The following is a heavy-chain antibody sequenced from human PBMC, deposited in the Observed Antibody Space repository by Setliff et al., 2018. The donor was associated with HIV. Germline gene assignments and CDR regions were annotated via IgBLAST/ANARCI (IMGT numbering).Heavy chain of an antibody. Sequence: SETLSLTCTVSGGSISSGGYYWSWIRQPAGKGLEWIGRISASGTTNYNPSLKGRVTISVDRSKNQFSLKLSSVTAADTAVYYCATSRHRPSNWFDPWGQGTLVTVSS. CDR2: ISASGTT. CDR3: ATSRHRPSNWFDP. CDR1: GGSISSGGYY. V-gene: IGHV4-61*02. J-gene: IGHJ5*02.